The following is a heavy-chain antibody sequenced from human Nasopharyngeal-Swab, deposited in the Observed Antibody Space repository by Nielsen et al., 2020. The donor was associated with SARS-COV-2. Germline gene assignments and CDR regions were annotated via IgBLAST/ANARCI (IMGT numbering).Heavy chain of an antibody. CDR1: GFSLSTSGVG. CDR2: IYWDDDK. J-gene: IGHJ3*02. V-gene: IGHV2-5*02. CDR3: AHRLWQSQQQLVLVDAFDI. Sequence: SGPTLVKPTQTLTLTCTFSGFSLSTSGVGVGWIRQPPGKALEWLALIYWDDDKRYSPSLKSRLTIPKDTSKNQVVLTMTNMDPVDTATYYCAHRLWQSQQQLVLVDAFDIWGQGTMVTVSS. D-gene: IGHD6-13*01.